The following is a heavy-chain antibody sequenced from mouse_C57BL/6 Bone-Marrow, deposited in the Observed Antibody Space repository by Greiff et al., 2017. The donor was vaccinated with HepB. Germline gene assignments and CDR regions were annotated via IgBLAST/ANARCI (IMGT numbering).Heavy chain of an antibody. D-gene: IGHD1-1*01. V-gene: IGHV14-2*01. CDR1: GFNIKDYY. CDR2: IDPEDGET. CDR3: ADLYDGSSHYFDY. Sequence: VHVKQSGAELVKPGASVKLSCTASGFNIKDYYMHWVKQRTEQGLEWIGRIDPEDGETKYAPKFQGKATITADTSSNTAYLQLSSLTSEDTAVYYCADLYDGSSHYFDYWGQGTTLTVSS. J-gene: IGHJ2*01.